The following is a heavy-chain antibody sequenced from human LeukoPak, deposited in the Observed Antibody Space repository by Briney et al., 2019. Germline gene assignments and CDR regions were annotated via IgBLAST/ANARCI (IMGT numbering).Heavy chain of an antibody. J-gene: IGHJ4*02. CDR1: GGSISSSNW. D-gene: IGHD3-10*01. CDR2: IYHSGST. V-gene: IGHV4-4*02. CDR3: AKDDGLGEASSPRHVDY. Sequence: SETLSLTCAVSGGSISSSNWWSWVRQPPGKGLEWIGEIYHSGSTNYNPSLKSQVTISVDKSKNQFSLKLSYVTAADTAVYYCAKDDGLGEASSPRHVDYWGQGTPVAVSS.